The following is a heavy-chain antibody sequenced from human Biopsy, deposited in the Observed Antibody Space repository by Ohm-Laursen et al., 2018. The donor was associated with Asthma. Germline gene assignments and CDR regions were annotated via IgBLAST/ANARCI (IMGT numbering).Heavy chain of an antibody. D-gene: IGHD2-21*01. V-gene: IGHV3-30*03. Sequence: SLRLSCSASGFTFSTYGMHWVRQAPGKGLEWVAYIAWDGINSYNADSVKGRFTISRDNSRNNLYLQKNSLRADDTAVYYCARAGESDLVGGLDVWGQGTRVIVS. CDR3: ARAGESDLVGGLDV. CDR2: IAWDGINS. CDR1: GFTFSTYG. J-gene: IGHJ6*02.